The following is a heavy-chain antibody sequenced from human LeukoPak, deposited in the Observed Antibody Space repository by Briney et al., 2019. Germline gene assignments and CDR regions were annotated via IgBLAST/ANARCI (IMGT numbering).Heavy chain of an antibody. J-gene: IGHJ6*03. CDR1: GFTFSSYA. D-gene: IGHD6-6*01. Sequence: GGSLRLSCAASGFTFSSYAMHWVRQAPGKGLEWVAVISYDGSNKYYADSVKSRFTISRDNSKNTLYLQMNSLRAEDTAVYYCARDRIAARPYYYYYMDVWGKGTTVTVSS. V-gene: IGHV3-30*01. CDR3: ARDRIAARPYYYYYMDV. CDR2: ISYDGSNK.